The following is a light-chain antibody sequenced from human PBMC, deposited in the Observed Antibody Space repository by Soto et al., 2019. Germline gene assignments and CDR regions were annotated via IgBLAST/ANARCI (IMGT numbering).Light chain of an antibody. J-gene: IGKJ1*01. Sequence: IVLTESPVTLSLSLGERSTLSWRAGQAVSRMYLYGFQRRSGTAPTLLIYGTSTRATGSPVSFCGSGSWTDFTLTIISLQPEDFAVYFCHQEFNLPWTFGQGTKVDIK. CDR1: QAVSRMY. CDR2: GTS. V-gene: IGKV3D-7*01. CDR3: HQEFNLPWT.